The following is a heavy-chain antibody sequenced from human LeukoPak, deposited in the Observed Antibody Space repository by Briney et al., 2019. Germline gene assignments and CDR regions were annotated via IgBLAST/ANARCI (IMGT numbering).Heavy chain of an antibody. CDR3: ARVVSGYYT. V-gene: IGHV3-72*01. D-gene: IGHD3-22*01. CDR1: GFTFSGHY. Sequence: GGSLRLSCAASGFTFSGHYMDWVRQAPGKGLEWVGRIRNKAKSYTTEYAASVKGRFTISRDDSKNSLYLQMNSLKTEDTAVYYCARVVSGYYTWGRGTLVTVSS. CDR2: IRNKAKSYTT. J-gene: IGHJ4*02.